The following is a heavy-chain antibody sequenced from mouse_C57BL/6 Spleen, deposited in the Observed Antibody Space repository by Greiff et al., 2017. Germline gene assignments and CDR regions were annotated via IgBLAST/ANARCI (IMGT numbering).Heavy chain of an antibody. CDR2: IYPSDSET. V-gene: IGHV1-61*01. D-gene: IGHD2-1*01. Sequence: QVQLQQPGAELVRPGSSVKLSCKASGYTFTSYWMDWVKQRPGQGLEWIGNIYPSDSETHYNQKFKDKATLTVDKSSSTAYMQLSSLTSDDSAVYYCASYGNYYFDYWGQGTTLTVSS. CDR3: ASYGNYYFDY. J-gene: IGHJ2*01. CDR1: GYTFTSYW.